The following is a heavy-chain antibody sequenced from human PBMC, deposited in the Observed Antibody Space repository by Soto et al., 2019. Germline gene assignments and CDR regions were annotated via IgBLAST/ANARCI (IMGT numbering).Heavy chain of an antibody. Sequence: ASVKVSCKASGYTFTSYYMHWVRQAPGQGLERMGIINPSGGSTRYAQKFQGRVTMTRDTSTSTVYMELSSLRSEDTAVYYCARGLIYDSSGYYFDYWGQGTLVTVSS. CDR3: ARGLIYDSSGYYFDY. J-gene: IGHJ4*02. CDR1: GYTFTSYY. CDR2: INPSGGST. V-gene: IGHV1-46*01. D-gene: IGHD3-22*01.